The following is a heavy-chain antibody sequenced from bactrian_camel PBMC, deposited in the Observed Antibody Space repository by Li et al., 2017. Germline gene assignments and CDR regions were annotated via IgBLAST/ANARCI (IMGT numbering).Heavy chain of an antibody. D-gene: IGHD6*01. J-gene: IGHJ4*01. V-gene: IGHV3S53*01. CDR2: ILTPGTT. CDR1: RYTVSSSC. Sequence: HVQLVESGGGSVQGGGSLRLSCAASRYTVSSSCMGWFRQAPGKEREWISSILTPGTTSYADSVKGRFIISKDNAKNTVYLQMNSLRPEDTAMYYCAAEDYCGGSWNLAENYLYWGQGTQVTVS. CDR3: AAEDYCGGSWNLAENYLY.